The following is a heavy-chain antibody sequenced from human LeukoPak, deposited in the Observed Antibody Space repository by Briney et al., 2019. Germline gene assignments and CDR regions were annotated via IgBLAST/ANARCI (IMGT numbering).Heavy chain of an antibody. CDR3: ASSGSYRFDY. J-gene: IGHJ4*02. CDR2: TKPDGSEK. Sequence: GGSLRLSCAASGFSFSNYWMDWIRQAPGKGLEWVGSTKPDGSEKYYVDSVKGRFTISRDNAKNSLYLQMNSLRDEDTAVYYCASSGSYRFDYWGQGTLVTVSS. CDR1: GFSFSNYW. D-gene: IGHD1-26*01. V-gene: IGHV3-7*01.